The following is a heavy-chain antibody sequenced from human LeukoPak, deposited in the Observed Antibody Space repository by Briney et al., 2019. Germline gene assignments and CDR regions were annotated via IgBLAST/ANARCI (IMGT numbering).Heavy chain of an antibody. J-gene: IGHJ3*01. V-gene: IGHV3-23*01. CDR3: AKAVGPYAFDL. CDR1: GFTFSSYW. Sequence: GGSLRLSCAASGFTFSSYWMTWVRQAPGKGLEWVSGISGSGGSTYYADSVKGRFTVSRDNSKNTVYLQMNSLRAEDTAVYYCAKAVGPYAFDLWGQGTLVTVSS. CDR2: ISGSGGST.